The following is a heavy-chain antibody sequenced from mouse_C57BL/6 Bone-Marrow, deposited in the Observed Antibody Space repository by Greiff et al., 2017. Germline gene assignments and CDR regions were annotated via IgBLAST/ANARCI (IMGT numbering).Heavy chain of an antibody. J-gene: IGHJ3*01. Sequence: VKLQQSGAELARPGASVKLSCKASGYTFTSSGISWVKQRTGKGLEWIGEIYPRSGNTYYNEKFKGKATLTADKSSSTAYMALRSLTSEDSAVYFCARNWGDFAYWGQGTLVTVSA. D-gene: IGHD4-1*01. CDR2: IYPRSGNT. V-gene: IGHV1-81*01. CDR3: ARNWGDFAY. CDR1: GYTFTSSG.